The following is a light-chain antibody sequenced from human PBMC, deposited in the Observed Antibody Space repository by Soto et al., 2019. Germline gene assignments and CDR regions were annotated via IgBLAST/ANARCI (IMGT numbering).Light chain of an antibody. CDR3: QQYGSSPRT. V-gene: IGKV3-20*01. CDR2: GAS. CDR1: QSVSSSY. Sequence: EIVLTQSPGTLSLSPGERATLSCRASQSVSSSYLAWYQQKPGQAPRLLIYGASSRATGIPDRFSGRGSGTDFTLIISRLEPEDFAVYYCQQYGSSPRTFGQGTKV. J-gene: IGKJ1*01.